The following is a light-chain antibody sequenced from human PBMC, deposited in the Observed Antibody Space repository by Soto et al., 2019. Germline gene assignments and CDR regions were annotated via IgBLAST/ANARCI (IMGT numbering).Light chain of an antibody. CDR2: SAS. V-gene: IGKV1-39*01. CDR1: ETIIDY. J-gene: IGKJ2*01. Sequence: IQLTQSPSSLSASVGDSVTITCRASETIIDYLNWYQQQPGEAPKLLIFSASSLHSGVPSRFRGSGSGTQFTLTISSLQPEDFATYFCQQSFSAPRTFGQGTKLQAK. CDR3: QQSFSAPRT.